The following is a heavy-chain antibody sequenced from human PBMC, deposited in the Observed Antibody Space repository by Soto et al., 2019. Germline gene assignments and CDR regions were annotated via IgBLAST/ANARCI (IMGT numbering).Heavy chain of an antibody. Sequence: GGSLRLSCAASQFSFRSYAMHWIRQSPGKGLEWVAVISFDGNSLHYADSVRDRFTISRDNSKNTLYLQMNNLRPEDAAVYYCARTFDTITYYFDYWGLGTVVTVSS. J-gene: IGHJ4*02. CDR3: ARTFDTITYYFDY. D-gene: IGHD3-9*01. V-gene: IGHV3-30-3*01. CDR2: ISFDGNSL. CDR1: QFSFRSYA.